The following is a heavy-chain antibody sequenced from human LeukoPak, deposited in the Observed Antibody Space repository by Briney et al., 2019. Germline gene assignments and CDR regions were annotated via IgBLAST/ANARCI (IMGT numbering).Heavy chain of an antibody. CDR2: VSSSSSTI. Sequence: GGSLRLSCAASGFTFSSYSMNWVRQAPGKGLEWVSYVSSSSSTIYYADSVKGRFTISRDNAKNSLYLQMNSLRAEDTAVYYCAPKSWEGAFDIWGQGTMVIVSS. CDR1: GFTFSSYS. CDR3: APKSWEGAFDI. J-gene: IGHJ3*02. D-gene: IGHD1-26*01. V-gene: IGHV3-48*01.